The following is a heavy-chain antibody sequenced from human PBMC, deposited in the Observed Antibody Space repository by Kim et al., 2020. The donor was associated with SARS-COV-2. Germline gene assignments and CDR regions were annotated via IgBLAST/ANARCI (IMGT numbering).Heavy chain of an antibody. CDR3: ARHGLGYYDILTGHSVGYYYGMDV. CDR1: GYSFTSYW. D-gene: IGHD3-9*01. CDR2: IYPGDSDT. V-gene: IGHV5-51*01. Sequence: GESLKISCKGSGYSFTSYWIGWVRQMPGKGLEWMGIIYPGDSDTRYSPSFQGQVTISADKSISTAYLQWSSLKASDTAMYYCARHGLGYYDILTGHSVGYYYGMDVWGQGTTVTVSS. J-gene: IGHJ6*02.